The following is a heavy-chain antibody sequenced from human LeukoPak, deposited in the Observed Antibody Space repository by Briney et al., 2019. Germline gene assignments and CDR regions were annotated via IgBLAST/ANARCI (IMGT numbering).Heavy chain of an antibody. V-gene: IGHV4-61*02. Sequence: PSETLSLTCTVSGGSISSGSYYWSWIRQPAGKGLEWIGRIYTSGRTNYNPSLKSRVTISVDTSKNQFSLKLSSVTAADTAVYYCAREDGDDFWSGPSHHYYYMDVWGKGTTVTVSS. CDR1: GGSISSGSYY. J-gene: IGHJ6*03. D-gene: IGHD3-3*01. CDR2: IYTSGRT. CDR3: AREDGDDFWSGPSHHYYYMDV.